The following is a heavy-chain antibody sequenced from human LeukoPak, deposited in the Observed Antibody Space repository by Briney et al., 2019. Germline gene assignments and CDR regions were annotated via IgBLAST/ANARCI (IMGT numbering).Heavy chain of an antibody. CDR2: IIPILGIA. J-gene: IGHJ3*02. CDR3: ARETTGHAFDI. V-gene: IGHV1-69*04. Sequence: SVKVSCKASGGTFSSYATSWVRQAPGQGLEWMGRIIPILGIANYAQKFQGRVTITADKSTSTAYMELSSLRSEDTAVYYCARETTGHAFDIWGQGTMVTVSS. CDR1: GGTFSSYA. D-gene: IGHD4-17*01.